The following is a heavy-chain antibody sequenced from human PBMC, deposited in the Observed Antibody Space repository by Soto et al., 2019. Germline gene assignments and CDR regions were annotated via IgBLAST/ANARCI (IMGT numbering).Heavy chain of an antibody. V-gene: IGHV3-74*01. CDR1: GFTFSRYW. D-gene: IGHD5-12*01. J-gene: IGHJ4*02. CDR2: INSDGTSR. Sequence: PGGSLRLSCVGSGFTFSRYWMNWARQVPGKGLVWVSRINSDGTSRSYADSVKGRFTISRDNAKNTLYLQMNSLRVEDTAVYYCAKALGYDPYWGQGILVTVSS. CDR3: AKALGYDPY.